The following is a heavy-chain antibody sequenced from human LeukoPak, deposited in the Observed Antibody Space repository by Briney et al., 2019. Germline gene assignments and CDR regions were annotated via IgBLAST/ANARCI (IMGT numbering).Heavy chain of an antibody. CDR1: GYTLTELS. J-gene: IGHJ3*02. Sequence: ASVKVSCRVSGYTLTELSMHWVRQAPGKGLEWMGGFDPEDAETIYAQKFQGRVTMTEDTSTDTAYMELSSLRSEDTAVYYCATGVTHYAFDIWGQGTMVTVSS. D-gene: IGHD5-18*01. V-gene: IGHV1-24*01. CDR2: FDPEDAET. CDR3: ATGVTHYAFDI.